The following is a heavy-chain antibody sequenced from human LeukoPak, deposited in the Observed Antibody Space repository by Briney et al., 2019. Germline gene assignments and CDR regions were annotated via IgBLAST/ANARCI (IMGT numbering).Heavy chain of an antibody. Sequence: GGSLRLSCTASGFTFGDYAMSWVRQAPGKGLEWVGRIKSKTDGGTTDYAAPEKGRFTISRDDSKNTRYLQMNSLKTEDTAVYYCTTIARGDYYDSSGPYYYYYMDVWGKGTTVTVSS. CDR3: TTIARGDYYDSSGPYYYYYMDV. V-gene: IGHV3-15*01. J-gene: IGHJ6*03. D-gene: IGHD3-22*01. CDR1: GFTFGDYA. CDR2: IKSKTDGGTT.